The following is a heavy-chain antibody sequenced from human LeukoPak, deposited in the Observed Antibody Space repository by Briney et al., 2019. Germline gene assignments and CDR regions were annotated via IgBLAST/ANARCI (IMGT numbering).Heavy chain of an antibody. D-gene: IGHD2-2*01. V-gene: IGHV3-66*04. J-gene: IGHJ4*02. CDR1: GFTVSSNY. Sequence: GGSLRLSCAASGFTVSSNYMSWVRQAPGKGLEWVSVIYSGGSTYYADSVKGRFTISRDNSKNTLYLQMNSLRAEDTAVYYCARHGTTSVYSWYHWGQGTLVTVSS. CDR2: IYSGGST. CDR3: ARHGTTSVYSWYH.